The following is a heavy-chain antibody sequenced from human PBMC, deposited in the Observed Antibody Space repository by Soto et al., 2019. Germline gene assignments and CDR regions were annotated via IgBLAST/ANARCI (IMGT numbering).Heavy chain of an antibody. CDR3: AKSDSSWPYYYYFMDV. J-gene: IGHJ6*03. D-gene: IGHD6-13*01. CDR1: GFTFTSYA. V-gene: IGHV3-23*01. CDR2: ISANGATT. Sequence: PGGSLRLSCAPSGFTFTSYAMNWVRQAPGKGLQWVSGISANGATTYYADSVKGRFTISRDNSKNTLFLQMNSLRAEDTAVYYCAKSDSSWPYYYYFMDVWGTGTTLTVSS.